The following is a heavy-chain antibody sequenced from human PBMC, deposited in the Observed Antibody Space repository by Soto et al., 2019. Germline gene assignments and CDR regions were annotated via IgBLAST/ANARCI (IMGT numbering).Heavy chain of an antibody. CDR3: ARDSLRYCSSTSCSRGWFDP. Sequence: SETLSLTCAVSGYSISSGYYWGWIRQPPGKGLEWIGSIYHSGSTYYNPSLKSRVTISVDTSKNQFSLKLSSVTAADTAVYYCARDSLRYCSSTSCSRGWFDPWGQGTLVTVSS. CDR1: GYSISSGYY. V-gene: IGHV4-38-2*02. J-gene: IGHJ5*02. D-gene: IGHD2-2*01. CDR2: IYHSGST.